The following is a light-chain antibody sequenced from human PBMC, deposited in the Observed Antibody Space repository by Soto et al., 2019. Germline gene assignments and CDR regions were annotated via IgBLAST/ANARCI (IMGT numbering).Light chain of an antibody. Sequence: DIQMTQSPSTLSASVGDRVTITCRASQSISNWVAWYQQKPGKAPKLLIYDASSLESGVPSRFSGSGSGTEITLTISSLQPDDFATYYCQQYKSYQWTFGQGTKVDIK. V-gene: IGKV1-5*01. CDR1: QSISNW. J-gene: IGKJ1*01. CDR3: QQYKSYQWT. CDR2: DAS.